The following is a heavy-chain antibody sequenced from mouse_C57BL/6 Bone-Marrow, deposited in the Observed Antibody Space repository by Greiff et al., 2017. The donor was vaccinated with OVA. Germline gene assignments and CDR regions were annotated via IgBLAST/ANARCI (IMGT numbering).Heavy chain of an antibody. J-gene: IGHJ4*01. CDR1: GYAFSSSW. Sequence: VQLQQSGPELVKPGASVKISCKASGYAFSSSWMNWVKQRPGQGLEWIGRIYPGDGDTNYNGKFKGKATLTADKSSSTAYMQLSSLTSEDSAVYFCARNNRDYWGQGTSVTVSS. CDR2: IYPGDGDT. CDR3: ARNNRDY. V-gene: IGHV1-82*01.